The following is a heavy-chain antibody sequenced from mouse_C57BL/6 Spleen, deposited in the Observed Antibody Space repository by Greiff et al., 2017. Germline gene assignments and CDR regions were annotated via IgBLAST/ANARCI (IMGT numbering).Heavy chain of an antibody. Sequence: EVKLMESGPGLVKPSQSLSLTCSVTGYSITSGYYWNWIRQFPGNKLEWMGYISYDGSNNYNPSLNNRISITRDTSKNQFFLKLNSVTTEDTATYYCARSSDRYWYFDVWGTGTTGTVSS. CDR3: ARSSDRYWYFDV. D-gene: IGHD1-1*01. CDR1: GYSITSGYY. J-gene: IGHJ1*03. V-gene: IGHV3-6*01. CDR2: ISYDGSN.